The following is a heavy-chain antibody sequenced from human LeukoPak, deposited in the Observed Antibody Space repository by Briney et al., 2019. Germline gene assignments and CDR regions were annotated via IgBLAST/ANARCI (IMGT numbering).Heavy chain of an antibody. J-gene: IGHJ4*02. Sequence: PSETLSLTCTVSGGSVSSGSYYWSWLRQPPGKGLEWLGYIYYSGSTNYNPSLKSRVTISVDTSKNQFSLKLSSVTAADTAVYYCARAKYYDILTGLYYFDYWGQGTLVTVSS. CDR1: GGSVSSGSYY. CDR3: ARAKYYDILTGLYYFDY. D-gene: IGHD3-9*01. CDR2: IYYSGST. V-gene: IGHV4-61*01.